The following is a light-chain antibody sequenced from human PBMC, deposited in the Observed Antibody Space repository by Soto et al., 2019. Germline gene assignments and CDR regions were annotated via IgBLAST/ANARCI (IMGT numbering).Light chain of an antibody. J-gene: IGKJ1*01. Sequence: ETVLTQSPATLSLSPGERASLSCRASQSVFSSLAWYQQKPGQAPRLLISDASNRAAGIPARFSGSGSGTDFTLTISSLEPEDFAVYYCQQYSMAPLTFGQGTKVEV. V-gene: IGKV3-11*01. CDR3: QQYSMAPLT. CDR1: QSVFSS. CDR2: DAS.